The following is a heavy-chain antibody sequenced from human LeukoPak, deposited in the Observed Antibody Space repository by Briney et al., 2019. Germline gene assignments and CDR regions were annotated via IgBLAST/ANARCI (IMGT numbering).Heavy chain of an antibody. Sequence: ASVKVPCKASGYTFTSYGISWVRQAPGQGLEWMGWINAYNCNTKYAQKPQGRVNMTTDTSTSTVYMELMSLSSDDTAVYYCARVTAVAGTGDFDYWGQGTLVTVSS. D-gene: IGHD6-19*01. J-gene: IGHJ4*02. CDR2: INAYNCNT. V-gene: IGHV1-18*01. CDR3: ARVTAVAGTGDFDY. CDR1: GYTFTSYG.